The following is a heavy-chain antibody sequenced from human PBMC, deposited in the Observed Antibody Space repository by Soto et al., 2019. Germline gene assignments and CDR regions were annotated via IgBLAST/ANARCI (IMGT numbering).Heavy chain of an antibody. CDR3: AKGGPRITMVRGVNDYYYYGMDV. Sequence: SQTLSLTCAISGDSVSSNSAAWNWIRQSPSRGLEWLGRTYYRSKWYNDYAVSVKSRITINPDTSKNQFSLQMNSLRAEDTAVYYCAKGGPRITMVRGVNDYYYYGMDVWGQGTTVTVSS. V-gene: IGHV6-1*01. CDR2: TYYRSKWYN. CDR1: GDSVSSNSAA. J-gene: IGHJ6*02. D-gene: IGHD3-10*01.